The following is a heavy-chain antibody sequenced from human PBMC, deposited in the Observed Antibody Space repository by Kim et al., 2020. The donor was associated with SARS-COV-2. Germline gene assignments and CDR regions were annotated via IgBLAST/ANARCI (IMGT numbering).Heavy chain of an antibody. CDR3: AKTFGSGTYYKVAYDFDY. CDR1: GFTFSLYA. CDR2: ITAGGDIT. D-gene: IGHD3-10*01. J-gene: IGHJ4*02. Sequence: GGSLRLSCAASGFTFSLYAMNWVRQAPGKGLEWVSLITAGGDITYFADSVQGRYTISRDNSKNTLYLQMNSLRPEDTAVYHCAKTFGSGTYYKVAYDFDYWGQGTLVTVSS. V-gene: IGHV3-23*01.